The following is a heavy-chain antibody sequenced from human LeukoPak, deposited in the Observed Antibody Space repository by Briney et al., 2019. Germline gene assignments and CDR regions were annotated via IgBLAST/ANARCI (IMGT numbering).Heavy chain of an antibody. J-gene: IGHJ5*02. CDR1: GGSISSYY. CDR3: ARALYPGYSYGYNWFDP. D-gene: IGHD5-18*01. Sequence: PSETLSLTCTVSGGSISSYYWSWIRQPPGKGLEWIGYIYYSGSTNYNPSLKSRVTISVDTSKNQFSLKLSSVTAADTAVYCCARALYPGYSYGYNWFDPWGQGTLVTVSS. CDR2: IYYSGST. V-gene: IGHV4-59*01.